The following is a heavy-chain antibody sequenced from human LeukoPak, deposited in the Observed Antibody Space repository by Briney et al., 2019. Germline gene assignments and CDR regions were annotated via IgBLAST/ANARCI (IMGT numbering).Heavy chain of an antibody. CDR2: SSSSGSTI. CDR1: GFTLSDYY. CDR3: ASPSYSYGYDY. Sequence: GGSLRLSCAASGFTLSDYYMSWIRQAPGKGLEWVSYSSSSGSTIYYADSVKGRFAISRDNAKNSLYLQMNSLRAEDTAVYYCASPSYSYGYDYWGQGTLVTVSS. D-gene: IGHD5-18*01. V-gene: IGHV3-11*01. J-gene: IGHJ4*02.